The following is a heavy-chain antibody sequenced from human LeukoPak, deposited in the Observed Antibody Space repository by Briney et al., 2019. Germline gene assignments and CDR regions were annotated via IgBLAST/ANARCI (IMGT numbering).Heavy chain of an antibody. CDR3: ARWIAVAGSPWFDP. V-gene: IGHV1-18*01. CDR1: GYTFTSYG. J-gene: IGHJ5*02. D-gene: IGHD6-19*01. Sequence: ASVTVSCKASGYTFTSYGISWVRQAPGQGLEWMGWISAYNGNTNYAQKLQGRVTMTTDTSTSTAYMELRSLRSDDTAVYYCARWIAVAGSPWFDPWGQGTLVTVSS. CDR2: ISAYNGNT.